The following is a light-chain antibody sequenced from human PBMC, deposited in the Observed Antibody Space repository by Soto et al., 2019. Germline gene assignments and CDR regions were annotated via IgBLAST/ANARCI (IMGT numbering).Light chain of an antibody. CDR1: QRVSSY. J-gene: IGKJ4*01. Sequence: EMVLTQSPATLSLSPGERATLSCRASQRVSSYLACYQQKPGQAPRLLIYDASNRATGIPARFSGSGSGPDFTLTISSLEPEDFAVYYCQQRSNWPLTFGGGIKVEIK. V-gene: IGKV3-11*01. CDR2: DAS. CDR3: QQRSNWPLT.